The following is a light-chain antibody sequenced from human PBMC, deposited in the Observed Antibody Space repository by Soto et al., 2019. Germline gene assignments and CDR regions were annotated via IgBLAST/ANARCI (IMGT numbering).Light chain of an antibody. J-gene: IGKJ3*01. V-gene: IGKV1-12*01. CDR1: QDIHTW. CDR3: QQANSFPFA. CDR2: GAS. Sequence: DIQMTQSPSSVSASVGDRVTITCRASQDIHTWLAWYQQKPGKAPKLLISGASSLESGVPARFSGRGSGTDFTLTISNLQPGDVATYFCQQANSFPFAVGPGTKVDLK.